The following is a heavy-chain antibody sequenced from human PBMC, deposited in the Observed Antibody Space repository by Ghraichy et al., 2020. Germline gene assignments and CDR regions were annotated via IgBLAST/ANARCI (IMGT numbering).Heavy chain of an antibody. Sequence: SETLSLTCTVSGYFISSYHWTWMRRHPGKGLQWIGYILNSGMTNNNPPLNSRVSVSLDTSTNQFSLKLSSVTAADTAVYYCARSLAGFDSGDLWGLGTLVTVSS. V-gene: IGHV4-59*01. D-gene: IGHD1-14*01. CDR3: ARSLAGFDSGDL. CDR2: ILNSGMT. J-gene: IGHJ5*02. CDR1: GYFISSYH.